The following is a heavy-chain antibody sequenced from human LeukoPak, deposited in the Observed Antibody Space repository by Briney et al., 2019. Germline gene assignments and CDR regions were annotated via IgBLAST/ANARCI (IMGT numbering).Heavy chain of an antibody. CDR2: IYHSEST. V-gene: IGHV4-38-2*02. Sequence: PSETLSLTCNVSGYSISRGYYWGWIRQPPGKGLEWIGYIYHSESTYYNPSLKSRVTISVDRSKNQFSLKLSSVTAADTAVYYCARANPIAAAGTGWYFDLWGRGTLVTVSS. CDR3: ARANPIAAAGTGWYFDL. J-gene: IGHJ2*01. CDR1: GYSISRGYY. D-gene: IGHD6-13*01.